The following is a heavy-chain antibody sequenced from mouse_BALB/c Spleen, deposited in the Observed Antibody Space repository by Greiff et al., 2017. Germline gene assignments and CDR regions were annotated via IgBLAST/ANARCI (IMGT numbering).Heavy chain of an antibody. CDR1: GYTFTSYW. CDR2: IYPGNSDT. CDR3: TRFTTATYAMDY. V-gene: IGHV1-5*01. J-gene: IGHJ4*01. D-gene: IGHD1-2*01. Sequence: EVQLQQSGTVLARPGASVKMSCKASGYTFTSYWMLWVKQRPGQGLEWIGAIYPGNSDTSYNQKFKGKAKLTAVTSTSTAYMELSSLTNEDSAVYYCTRFTTATYAMDYWGQGTSVTVSS.